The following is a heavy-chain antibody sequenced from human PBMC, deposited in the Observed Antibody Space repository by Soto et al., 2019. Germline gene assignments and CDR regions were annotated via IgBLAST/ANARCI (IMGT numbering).Heavy chain of an antibody. V-gene: IGHV4-30-4*01. Sequence: PSETLSLTCTVSGGSISSGDYYWSWIRQPPGKGLEWIGYIYYSGSTYYNPSLKSRVTISVDTSKNKFSLKLSSVTAVDTAVFYFVRHGLLYSSGWYLNLFDPWGHGTLVTVSS. CDR2: IYYSGST. J-gene: IGHJ5*02. D-gene: IGHD6-19*01. CDR3: VRHGLLYSSGWYLNLFDP. CDR1: GGSISSGDYY.